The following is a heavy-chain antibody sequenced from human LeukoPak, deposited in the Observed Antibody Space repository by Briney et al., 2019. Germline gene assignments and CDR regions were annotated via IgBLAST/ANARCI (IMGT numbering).Heavy chain of an antibody. Sequence: PGGSLRLSCAASGFTFSPYSMNWIRQAPGKGLEWVSYITGSSNRIHYAGSVRGRFTISRDNAMNSLHLQMNSLRDEDTAMYYCARSVEGAFDFWGQGTLVTVSS. CDR3: ARSVEGAFDF. D-gene: IGHD6-19*01. V-gene: IGHV3-48*02. J-gene: IGHJ4*02. CDR1: GFTFSPYS. CDR2: ITGSSNRI.